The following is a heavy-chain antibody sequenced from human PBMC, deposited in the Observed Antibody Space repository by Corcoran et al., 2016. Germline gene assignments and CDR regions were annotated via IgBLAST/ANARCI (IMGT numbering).Heavy chain of an antibody. V-gene: IGHV1-18*01. D-gene: IGHD2-2*01. CDR3: ARETGYCSSTSCRQFDY. Sequence: QVQLVQSGAEVKKPGASVKVSCKASGYTFTTYGISWVRQAPGQGLEWMGWISAYNGNTNYAQKLQGRVTMTTDTSTSTAYMELRSLRSDDTAVDYCARETGYCSSTSCRQFDYWGQGTLVTVSS. CDR2: ISAYNGNT. J-gene: IGHJ4*02. CDR1: GYTFTTYG.